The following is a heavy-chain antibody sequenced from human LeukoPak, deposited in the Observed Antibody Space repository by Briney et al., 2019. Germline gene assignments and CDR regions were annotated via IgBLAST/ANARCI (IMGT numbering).Heavy chain of an antibody. Sequence: SQTLSLTCAVSGGSIPSRGYYWSWIRQYPGKGLEWIGHIYSGGSTYYNPSLKSRHTISVDTSKNQFSLKVTSVTAADTAVYYCARLDGAYFDYWGRGTQVTVSS. CDR2: IYSGGST. CDR3: ARLDGAYFDY. D-gene: IGHD3-16*01. J-gene: IGHJ4*02. V-gene: IGHV4-31*11. CDR1: GGSIPSRGYY.